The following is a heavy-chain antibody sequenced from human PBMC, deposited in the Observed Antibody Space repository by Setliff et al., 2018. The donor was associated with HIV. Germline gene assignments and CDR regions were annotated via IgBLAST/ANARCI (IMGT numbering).Heavy chain of an antibody. V-gene: IGHV4-34*01. CDR2: VNHGGRL. CDR3: ARFHFYHYDDEYYGYYVDY. Sequence: LSLTCAVYGGYFSGNYWSWIRQPPGKGLEWIGEVNHGGRLNYNPSLKSRVTISVDTSKNQFSLRLTSVLAADTALYYCARFHFYHYDDEYYGYYVDYWGQGTLVTVSS. D-gene: IGHD3-22*01. J-gene: IGHJ4*02. CDR1: GGYFSGNY.